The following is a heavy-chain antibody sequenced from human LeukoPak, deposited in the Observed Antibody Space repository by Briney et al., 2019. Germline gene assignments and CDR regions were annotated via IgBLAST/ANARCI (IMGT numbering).Heavy chain of an antibody. J-gene: IGHJ6*03. Sequence: PSQTLSLTCTVSGGSISSGSYYWSWIRQPAGKGLEWIGRIYTSGSTHYNPSLKSRVTISVDTSKNQFSLKLSSVTAADTAVYYCARARGHDYSRAYYYYMDVWGKGTTVTVSS. CDR1: GGSISSGSYY. V-gene: IGHV4-61*02. CDR3: ARARGHDYSRAYYYYMDV. D-gene: IGHD4-11*01. CDR2: IYTSGST.